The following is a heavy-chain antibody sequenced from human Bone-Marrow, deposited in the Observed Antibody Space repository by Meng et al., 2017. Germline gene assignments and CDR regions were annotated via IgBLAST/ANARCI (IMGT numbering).Heavy chain of an antibody. Sequence: QVQLQESGPGLVKPSQTLSLTCTVSGGSIGSSDYHWSWIRQPPGKGLEWIGYIYYNGNSYDNPSLSSRLTISVDTSKNQFSLKLSSVTAADTAVYFCARGGWFPNVYFDYWGQGTLVTVSS. CDR3: ARGGWFPNVYFDY. CDR2: IYYNGNS. V-gene: IGHV4-30-4*01. J-gene: IGHJ4*02. CDR1: GGSIGSSDYH. D-gene: IGHD2-15*01.